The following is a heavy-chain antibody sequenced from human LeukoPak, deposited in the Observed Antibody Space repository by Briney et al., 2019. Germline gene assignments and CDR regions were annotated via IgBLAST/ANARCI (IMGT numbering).Heavy chain of an antibody. J-gene: IGHJ4*02. Sequence: GGSLRLSCAASGFTFSSYAMSWVRQAPGKGLEWVSAISGSGGSTYYADSVKGRFTISRDNSKNTLYLQMNSLRAEDTALYYCARTTMGIAVAGSLSDYWGQGTLVTVSS. CDR1: GFTFSSYA. D-gene: IGHD6-19*01. V-gene: IGHV3-23*01. CDR2: ISGSGGST. CDR3: ARTTMGIAVAGSLSDY.